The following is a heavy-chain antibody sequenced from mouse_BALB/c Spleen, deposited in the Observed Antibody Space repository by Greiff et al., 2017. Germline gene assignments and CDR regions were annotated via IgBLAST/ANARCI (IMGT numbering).Heavy chain of an antibody. Sequence: EVQLQQSGAELVKPGASVKLSCTASGFNIKDTYMHWVKQRPEQGLEWIGRIDPANGNTKYDPKFQGKATITADTSSNTAYLQLSSLTSEDTAVYCCARLLRPDYWGQGTTLTVSA. CDR1: GFNIKDTY. V-gene: IGHV14-3*02. J-gene: IGHJ2*01. CDR3: ARLLRPDY. D-gene: IGHD1-2*01. CDR2: IDPANGNT.